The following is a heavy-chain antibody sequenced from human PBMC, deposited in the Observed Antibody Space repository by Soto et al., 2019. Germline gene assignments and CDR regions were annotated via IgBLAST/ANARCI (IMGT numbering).Heavy chain of an antibody. Sequence: QVQLQESGPGLVKPSQTLSLTCTVSGGSISSGGYYWSWIRQHPGKGLECIGYIYYSGSTYYNPSLKSRVTMSVDTSENQFSLKLSSVTAADTAVYYCARYGSGSYYPTTFAYWGQGTLVTVSS. CDR3: ARYGSGSYYPTTFAY. J-gene: IGHJ4*02. CDR2: IYYSGST. V-gene: IGHV4-31*03. D-gene: IGHD3-10*01. CDR1: GGSISSGGYY.